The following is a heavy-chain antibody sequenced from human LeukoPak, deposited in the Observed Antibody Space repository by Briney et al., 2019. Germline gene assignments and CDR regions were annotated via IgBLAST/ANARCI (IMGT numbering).Heavy chain of an antibody. V-gene: IGHV3-7*01. D-gene: IGHD1-26*01. Sequence: GGSLRPSCAASGFTFSTFWMSWVRQAPGKGLESVAHIKQDGSEKYYVESLKDRFTISRDNAKSALYLQMNNLRAEDTAVYYCARGISASYWGQGILVTVSS. J-gene: IGHJ4*02. CDR3: ARGISASY. CDR2: IKQDGSEK. CDR1: GFTFSTFW.